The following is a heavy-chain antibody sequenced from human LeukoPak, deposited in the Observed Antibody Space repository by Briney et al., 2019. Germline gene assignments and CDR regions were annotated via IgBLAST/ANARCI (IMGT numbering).Heavy chain of an antibody. J-gene: IGHJ4*02. V-gene: IGHV4-38-2*01. D-gene: IGHD3-3*01. CDR1: GYSISSGYY. CDR2: IYHSGST. Sequence: SETLSLTCAVSGYSISSGYYWGWIRQPPGKGLERIGSIYHSGSTYYNPSLKSRVTISVDTSKNQFSLKLSSVTAADTAVYYCARHALLEWLLWRDWGQGTLVTVSS. CDR3: ARHALLEWLLWRD.